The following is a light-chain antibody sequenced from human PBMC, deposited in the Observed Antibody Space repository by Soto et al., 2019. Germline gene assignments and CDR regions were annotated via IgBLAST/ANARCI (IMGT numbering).Light chain of an antibody. J-gene: IGLJ3*02. Sequence: QSALTQPPSASGSPGQAVTISCTGTSSDVGAYKYVSWYQQYPVKAPKLMIYEVTKRPSGVPDRFSGSKSGNTASLTVSGLQAEYEADYYCTSYVGNDIWVFGGGTKLTVL. CDR1: SSDVGAYKY. V-gene: IGLV2-8*01. CDR2: EVT. CDR3: TSYVGNDIWV.